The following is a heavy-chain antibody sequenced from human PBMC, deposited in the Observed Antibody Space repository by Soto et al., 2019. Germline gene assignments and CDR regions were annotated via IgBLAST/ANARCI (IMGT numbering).Heavy chain of an antibody. J-gene: IGHJ4*02. CDR3: AKTPYDFWSPGQFFFDH. D-gene: IGHD3-3*01. Sequence: GGSLRLSCAVSGFTFSSHAMSCVRQAPGMGLECVSGISGSGGTTFYADSVKGRFTISRDNSKKTLYLQMDSLRAEDTAVYYCAKTPYDFWSPGQFFFDHWGQGALVTVSS. V-gene: IGHV3-23*01. CDR1: GFTFSSHA. CDR2: ISGSGGTT.